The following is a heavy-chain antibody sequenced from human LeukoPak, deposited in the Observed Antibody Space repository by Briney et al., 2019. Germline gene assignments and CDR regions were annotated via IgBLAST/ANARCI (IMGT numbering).Heavy chain of an antibody. CDR1: GYTFTSYG. CDR2: ISAYNGNT. CDR3: ARGDYYDSSGYYPDAFDI. D-gene: IGHD3-22*01. V-gene: IGHV1-18*03. Sequence: GASVKVSCKASGYTFTSYGISWVRQAPGQGLEWMGWISAYNGNTNYAQKLQGRVTITRDTSASTAYMELSSLRSEDMAVYYCARGDYYDSSGYYPDAFDIWGQGTMVTVSS. J-gene: IGHJ3*02.